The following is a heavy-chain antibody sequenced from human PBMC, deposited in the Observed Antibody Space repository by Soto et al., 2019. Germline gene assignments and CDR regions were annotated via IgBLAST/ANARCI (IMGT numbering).Heavy chain of an antibody. CDR2: VYSDGSR. D-gene: IGHD3-16*01. CDR3: ATLRAGGF. J-gene: IGHJ4*02. V-gene: IGHV3-66*01. Sequence: GGSLRLSCAASGFTVSSNYIIWVRQAPGKGLEWVSIVYSDGSRNYADSVKGRFTISRDNSKNTVYLQMNSLRAEDTAVYYCATLRAGGFWGQGTLVTVSS. CDR1: GFTVSSNY.